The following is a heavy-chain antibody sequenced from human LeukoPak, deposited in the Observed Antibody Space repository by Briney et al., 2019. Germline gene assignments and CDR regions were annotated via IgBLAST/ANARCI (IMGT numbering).Heavy chain of an antibody. J-gene: IGHJ6*03. Sequence: SETLSLTCTVSGGSISSYYWSWIRQPAGKGLEWIGRIYTSGSTNYNPSLKSRVTMSVDASKNQFSLKLSSVTAADTAVYYCARDLVITRYYYYYMDAWGKGTTVTVSS. D-gene: IGHD3-22*01. CDR2: IYTSGST. V-gene: IGHV4-4*07. CDR3: ARDLVITRYYYYYMDA. CDR1: GGSISSYY.